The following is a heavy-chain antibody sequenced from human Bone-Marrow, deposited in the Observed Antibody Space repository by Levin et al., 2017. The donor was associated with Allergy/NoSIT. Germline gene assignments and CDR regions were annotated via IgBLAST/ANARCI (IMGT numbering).Heavy chain of an antibody. D-gene: IGHD4-17*01. CDR2: IIPILDVT. CDR3: ARETQYTDLGDYFAGLDV. Sequence: GASVKVSCKASGGTFNIYTINWVRQAPGQGPEWMGRIIPILDVTKYSQKFQGRVTITADKSTSTFYMELTSLRSEDTAVYYCARETQYTDLGDYFAGLDVWGQGTMVTVSS. V-gene: IGHV1-69*04. CDR1: GGTFNIYT. J-gene: IGHJ3*01.